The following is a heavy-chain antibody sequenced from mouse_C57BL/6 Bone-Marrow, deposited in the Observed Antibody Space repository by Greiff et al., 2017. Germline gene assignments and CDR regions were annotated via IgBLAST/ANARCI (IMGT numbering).Heavy chain of an antibody. V-gene: IGHV1-81*01. J-gene: IGHJ2*01. CDR1: GYTFTSYG. CDR2: IYPRSGNT. CDR3: ARSITTVVARAY. Sequence: QVQLQQSGAELARPGASVKLSCKASGYTFTSYGISWVKQRTGQGLEWIGGIYPRSGNTYYNEKFKGKDTLTADKSSLTAYMELRSLTSEDSAVYFCARSITTVVARAYWGQGTTLTVSS. D-gene: IGHD1-1*01.